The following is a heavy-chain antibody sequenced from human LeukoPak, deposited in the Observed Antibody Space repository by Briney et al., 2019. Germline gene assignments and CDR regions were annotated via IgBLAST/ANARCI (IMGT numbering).Heavy chain of an antibody. J-gene: IGHJ4*02. CDR2: MNPNSGNT. Sequence: ASVKVSCKASGYTFTTYDINWVRQATGQGPEWMGWMNPNSGNTGYAQKFQGRVTMTRNTSMSTAYMELSSLRSEDTAVYYCARGPARRRAPSSNMLPYYFDYWGQGTLVTVSS. CDR3: ARGPARRRAPSSNMLPYYFDY. V-gene: IGHV1-8*01. CDR1: GYTFTTYD. D-gene: IGHD6-13*01.